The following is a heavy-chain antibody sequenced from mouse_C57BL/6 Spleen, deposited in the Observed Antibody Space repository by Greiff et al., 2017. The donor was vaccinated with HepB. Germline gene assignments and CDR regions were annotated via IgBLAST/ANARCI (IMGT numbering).Heavy chain of an antibody. CDR2: IWSDGST. J-gene: IGHJ4*01. D-gene: IGHD2-3*01. CDR1: GFSLTSYG. V-gene: IGHV2-6*03. CDR3: ARSPIYDGYDGYAMDY. Sequence: VQLVESGPGLVAPSQSLSITCTVSGFSLTSYGVHWVRQPPGKGLEWLVVIWSDGSTTYNSALKSRLSISTDNSKSQVFLKMNSLQTDDTAMYYCARSPIYDGYDGYAMDYWGQGTSVTVSS.